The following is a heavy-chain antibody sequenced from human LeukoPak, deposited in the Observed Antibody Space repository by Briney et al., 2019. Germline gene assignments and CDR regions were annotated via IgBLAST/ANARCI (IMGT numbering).Heavy chain of an antibody. CDR3: AKDQYSSSLHDAFDI. CDR2: TIGSGGST. D-gene: IGHD6-6*01. CDR1: RFTFTTFA. Sequence: QSGGSLTLSCAAARFTFTTFAMRWVRQAPGKGLVWDSATIGSGGSTYYADTVKGRFTISRDNSKNTLYLQMNSLRAEDTAVYYCAKDQYSSSLHDAFDIWGQGTMVTVSS. J-gene: IGHJ3*02. V-gene: IGHV3-23*01.